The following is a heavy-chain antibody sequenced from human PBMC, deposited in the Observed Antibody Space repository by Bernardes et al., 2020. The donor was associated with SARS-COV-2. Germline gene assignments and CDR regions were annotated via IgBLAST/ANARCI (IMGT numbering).Heavy chain of an antibody. CDR3: ARFLEWLGSDY. CDR1: GFTFSSYG. J-gene: IGHJ4*02. D-gene: IGHD3-3*01. V-gene: IGHV3-33*01. Sequence: GGSLSLSCAASGFTFSSYGMHWVRQAPGKGLEWVAVIWYDGSNKYYADSVKGRFTISRDNSKNTLYLQMNSLRAEDTAVYYCARFLEWLGSDYWGQGTLVTVSS. CDR2: IWYDGSNK.